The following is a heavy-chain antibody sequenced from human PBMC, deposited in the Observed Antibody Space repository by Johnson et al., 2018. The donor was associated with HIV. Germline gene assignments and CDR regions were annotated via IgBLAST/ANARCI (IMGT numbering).Heavy chain of an antibody. CDR1: GFTVSSNY. V-gene: IGHV3-66*01. Sequence: VQVVESGGGLVQPGGSLRLSCAASGFTVSSNYMSWVRQAPGKGLEWVSRISSDGSSTYYADSVKGQFTISRDNSKNTLYLQMNSLRAEDTAVYYCARAGDADAFDIWGQGTMVTVSS. D-gene: IGHD3-10*01. CDR2: ISSDGSST. CDR3: ARAGDADAFDI. J-gene: IGHJ3*02.